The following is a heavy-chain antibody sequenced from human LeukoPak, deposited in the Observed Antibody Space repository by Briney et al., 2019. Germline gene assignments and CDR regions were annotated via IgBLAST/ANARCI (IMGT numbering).Heavy chain of an antibody. V-gene: IGHV1-2*04. CDR3: ARAKIVGAPRGAFDI. D-gene: IGHD1-26*01. J-gene: IGHJ3*02. CDR2: INPNSGGT. Sequence: ASVKVSCKASGYTFTGYYMHWVRQAPGQGLEWMGWINPNSGGTNYAQKFQGWVTMTRDTSISTAYMELRRLRSDDTAVYYCARAKIVGAPRGAFDIWGQGTMVTVSS. CDR1: GYTFTGYY.